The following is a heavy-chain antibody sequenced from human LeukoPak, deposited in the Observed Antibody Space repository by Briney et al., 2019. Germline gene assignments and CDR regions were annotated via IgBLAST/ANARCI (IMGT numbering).Heavy chain of an antibody. D-gene: IGHD6-6*01. J-gene: IGHJ6*03. CDR1: GGTFSSYA. CDR2: IIPIFGTA. V-gene: IGHV1-69*06. CDR3: ARDSSSSPYYYYYYYMDV. Sequence: GASVKVSCKASGGTFSSYAISWVRQAPGQGLEWMGRIIPIFGTANYAQKFQGRVTITADKSTSTAYMELSSLRSEDTAVYYCARDSSSSPYYYYYYYMDVWGKGTTATVSS.